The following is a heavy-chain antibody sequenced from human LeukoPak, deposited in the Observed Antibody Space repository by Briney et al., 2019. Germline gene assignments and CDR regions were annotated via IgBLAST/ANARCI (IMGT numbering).Heavy chain of an antibody. CDR2: INPNSGGT. J-gene: IGHJ6*03. V-gene: IGHV1-2*02. Sequence: ASVKVSCKASGYTFTGYYMHWVRQAPGQGLEWTGWINPNSGGTNYAQKFEGRVTMTRDTSISTAYMELSRLRSDDTAVYYCASSPDSSGPYYYYYYMDVWGKGTTVTVSS. D-gene: IGHD5-18*01. CDR3: ASSPDSSGPYYYYYYMDV. CDR1: GYTFTGYY.